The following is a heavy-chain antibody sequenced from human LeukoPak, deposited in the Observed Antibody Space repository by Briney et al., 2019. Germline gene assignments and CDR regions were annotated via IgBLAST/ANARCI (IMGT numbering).Heavy chain of an antibody. CDR1: GGSVSSESYY. V-gene: IGHV4-39*01. CDR2: ISYSGST. J-gene: IGHJ4*02. CDR3: ARLGGLNSGTYFFDY. Sequence: SETLSLTCTVSGGSVSSESYYWGWIRQPPGKGLEWIGSISYSGSTYYNPFLKSRVTIFADTSKSQLSLKLSSVTAADTAVYFCARLGGLNSGTYFFDYWGQGTLVTVSS. D-gene: IGHD1-26*01.